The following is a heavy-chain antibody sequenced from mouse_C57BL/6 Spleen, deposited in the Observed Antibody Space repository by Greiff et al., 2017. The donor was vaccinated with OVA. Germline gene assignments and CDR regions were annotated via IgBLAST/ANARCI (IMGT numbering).Heavy chain of an antibody. D-gene: IGHD1-3*01. CDR2: ISSGSSTI. Sequence: DVQLQESGGGLVKPGGSLKLSCAASGFTFSDYGMHWVRQAPEKGLEWVAYISSGSSTIYYADTVKGRFTISRDNAKNTLFLQMTSLRSEDTAMYYCARSGLQAWFAYWGQGTLVTVSA. CDR3: ARSGLQAWFAY. V-gene: IGHV5-17*01. CDR1: GFTFSDYG. J-gene: IGHJ3*01.